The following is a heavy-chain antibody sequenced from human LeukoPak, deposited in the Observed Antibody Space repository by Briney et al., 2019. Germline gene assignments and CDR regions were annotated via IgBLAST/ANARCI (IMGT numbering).Heavy chain of an antibody. CDR1: GGSISANY. V-gene: IGHV4-59*08. CDR3: ARHGEQRLIHLDS. CDR2: IYHTATT. Sequence: TSETLSLTCTVSGGSISANYWSWIRQPPGKGLEWIGYIYHTATTNYNPSLKSRVTISADTSKNQVSLKLSSVTAADTALYYCARHGEQRLIHLDSWGQGTLVTVSS. D-gene: IGHD6-25*01. J-gene: IGHJ4*02.